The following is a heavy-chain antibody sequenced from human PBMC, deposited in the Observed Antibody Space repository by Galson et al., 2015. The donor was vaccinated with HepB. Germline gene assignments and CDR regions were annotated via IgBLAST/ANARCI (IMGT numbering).Heavy chain of an antibody. D-gene: IGHD3-22*01. Sequence: CAISGYSVSSNSAAWNWIRQSPSRGLEWLGRTYYRSKWYSDYAVSVKSRIAINPDTSKNQFSLQLNSVTPEDTAVYYCARETAYYYDSSGYSNWGQATLVTVAS. CDR1: GYSVSSNSAA. CDR2: TYYRSKWYS. J-gene: IGHJ4*02. CDR3: ARETAYYYDSSGYSN. V-gene: IGHV6-1*01.